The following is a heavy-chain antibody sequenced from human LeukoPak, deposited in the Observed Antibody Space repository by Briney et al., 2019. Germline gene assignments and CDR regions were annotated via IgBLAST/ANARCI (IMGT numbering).Heavy chain of an antibody. CDR1: GFTFSSYA. CDR3: AKETTGYSYVPLGY. Sequence: GGSLRLSCAASGFTFSSYAMSWVRQAPGKGLEWVSAISGSGGSTYYADSVKGRFTISRDNSKNTLYLQMNSQRAEDTAVYYCAKETTGYSYVPLGYWGQGTLVTVSS. CDR2: ISGSGGST. D-gene: IGHD6-13*01. J-gene: IGHJ4*02. V-gene: IGHV3-23*01.